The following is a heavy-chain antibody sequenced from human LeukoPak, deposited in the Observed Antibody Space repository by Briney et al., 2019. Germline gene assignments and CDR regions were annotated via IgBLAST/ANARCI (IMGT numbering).Heavy chain of an antibody. Sequence: GGSLRLSCAASGFTFSSYAMSWVRQAPGKGLEWVSAISGSGGSTYYAGSVKGRFTISRDNSKNTLYLQMNSLRAEDTAVYYCAKVYSSRGTFDYWGQGTLVTVSS. CDR3: AKVYSSRGTFDY. CDR1: GFTFSSYA. V-gene: IGHV3-23*01. CDR2: ISGSGGST. J-gene: IGHJ4*02. D-gene: IGHD6-13*01.